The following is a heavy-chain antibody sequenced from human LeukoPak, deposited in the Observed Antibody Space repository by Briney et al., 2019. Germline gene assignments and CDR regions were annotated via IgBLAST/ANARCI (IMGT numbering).Heavy chain of an antibody. CDR3: ARDRTSSGSGGFDY. V-gene: IGHV3-30-3*01. CDR1: EFTFSSYA. Sequence: GGSLRLSCAASEFTFSSYAMHWVRQAPGKGLEWVAVISYDGSNKYYADSVKGRFTISRDNSKNTLYLQMNSLRAEDTAVYYCARDRTSSGSGGFDYWGQGTLVTVSS. CDR2: ISYDGSNK. J-gene: IGHJ4*02. D-gene: IGHD6-19*01.